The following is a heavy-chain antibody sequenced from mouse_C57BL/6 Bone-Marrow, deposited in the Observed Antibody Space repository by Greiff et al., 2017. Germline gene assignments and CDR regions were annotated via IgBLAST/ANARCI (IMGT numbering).Heavy chain of an antibody. V-gene: IGHV1-81*01. D-gene: IGHD2-4*01. CDR2: IYPRSGNT. J-gene: IGHJ4*01. CDR1: GYTFTSYG. Sequence: VQLQESGAELARPGASVKLSCKASGYTFTSYGISWVKQRTGQGLEWIGEIYPRSGNTYYNEKFKGKATLTADKSSSTAYMELRSLTSEDSAVYFCARYDDDDGDYWGQGTSVTVAS. CDR3: ARYDDDDGDY.